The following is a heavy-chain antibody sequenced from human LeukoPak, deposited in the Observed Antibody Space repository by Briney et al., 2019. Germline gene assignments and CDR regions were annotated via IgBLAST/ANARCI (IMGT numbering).Heavy chain of an antibody. CDR3: ARSYLIQLWLPFDY. J-gene: IGHJ4*02. D-gene: IGHD5-18*01. CDR2: IIPILGIG. Sequence: ASVTVSFTSTVGTFTIYAISWVRQAPGQGLEWMGGIIPILGIGNYAQKFQGRVTITADKSTSTAYMELSSLTSEDTAVYYCARSYLIQLWLPFDYWGQGTLVTVSS. CDR1: VGTFTIYA. V-gene: IGHV1-69*10.